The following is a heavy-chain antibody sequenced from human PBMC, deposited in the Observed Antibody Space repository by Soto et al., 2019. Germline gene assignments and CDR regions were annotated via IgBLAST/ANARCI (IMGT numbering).Heavy chain of an antibody. V-gene: IGHV3-21*06. CDR1: GFTFNKYS. Sequence: GGSLRLSCAASGFTFNKYSMNWVRQAPGQGLEWVSSITSKTGDQYYADSVNGRFIISRDNTKNSLSLRVTSLRDEDTAVYYCARDLMPNDRGLGDLAYWGQGTLVTVSS. J-gene: IGHJ4*02. CDR2: ITSKTGDQ. CDR3: ARDLMPNDRGLGDLAY. D-gene: IGHD3-22*01.